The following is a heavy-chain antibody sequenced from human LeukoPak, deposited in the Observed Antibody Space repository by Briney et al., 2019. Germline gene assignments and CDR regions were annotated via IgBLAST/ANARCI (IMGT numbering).Heavy chain of an antibody. CDR2: IIPILGIA. Sequence: SVKVSCKASGGTFSSYAISWVRQAPGQGLEWMGRIIPILGIANYAQKFQGRVTITADKSTSTAYMELSSLRSEDTAVYYCARDVSGLRSRPDDLGWFDPWGQGTLVTASS. D-gene: IGHD5-12*01. CDR3: ARDVSGLRSRPDDLGWFDP. J-gene: IGHJ5*02. V-gene: IGHV1-69*04. CDR1: GGTFSSYA.